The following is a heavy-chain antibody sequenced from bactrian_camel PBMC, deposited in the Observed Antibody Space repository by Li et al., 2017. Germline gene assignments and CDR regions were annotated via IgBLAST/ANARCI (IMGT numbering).Heavy chain of an antibody. Sequence: DVQLVESGGGSVEAGGSLRLSCAAEGFSIENYYIDWFRQAPGKDREGVAAIYEGGTATYYADIVKGRATISADVAKKTVYLQMNSLKPEDTAMYYCAAQLGVRPCTIAAMQVQSDFGYWGQGTQVTVS. V-gene: IGHV3S40*01. CDR2: IYEGGTAT. CDR1: GFSIENYY. D-gene: IGHD4*01. CDR3: AAQLGVRPCTIAAMQVQSDFGY. J-gene: IGHJ6*01.